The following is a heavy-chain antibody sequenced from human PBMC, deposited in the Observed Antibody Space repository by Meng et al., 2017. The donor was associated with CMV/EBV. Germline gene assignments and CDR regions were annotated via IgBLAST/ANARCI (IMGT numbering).Heavy chain of an antibody. Sequence: QLQLVQYGAEVKKPGAAVKFSCKASGYTFTSYYMHWVRQAPGQGLEWMGIINPSGGSTSYAQKFQGRVTMTRDTSTSTVYMELSSLRSEDTAVYYCARESGSVGDYWGQGTLVTVSS. J-gene: IGHJ4*02. CDR1: GYTFTSYY. V-gene: IGHV1-46*01. CDR3: ARESGSVGDY. CDR2: INPSGGST. D-gene: IGHD1-26*01.